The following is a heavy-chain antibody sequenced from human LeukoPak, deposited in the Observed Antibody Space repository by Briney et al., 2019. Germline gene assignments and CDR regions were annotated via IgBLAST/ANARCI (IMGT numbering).Heavy chain of an antibody. CDR2: IKSKTDGGTT. Sequence: PGGSLRLSCAASGFTFSSYAMSWVRQAPGKGLEWVGRIKSKTDGGTTDYAAPVKGRFTISRDDSKNTLYLQMNSLKTEDTAVYYCTTDFMTTENYYYYYYMDVWGKGTTVTVSS. CDR3: TTDFMTTENYYYYYYMDV. V-gene: IGHV3-15*01. D-gene: IGHD4-11*01. J-gene: IGHJ6*03. CDR1: GFTFSSYA.